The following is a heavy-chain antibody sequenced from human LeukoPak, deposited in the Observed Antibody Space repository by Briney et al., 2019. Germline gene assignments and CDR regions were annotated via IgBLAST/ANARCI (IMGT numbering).Heavy chain of an antibody. J-gene: IGHJ6*02. Sequence: PGGSLILSCAASGFTFNRYWMHWVRQAPGKGLVWVSRISPDGNSATYADSVKGRFTISRDNAKNTLYLQMNSLRAEDSAVYYCVSLDGVYYYHMDVWGQGTTVIVSS. D-gene: IGHD3/OR15-3a*01. CDR2: ISPDGNSA. CDR3: VSLDGVYYYHMDV. V-gene: IGHV3-74*03. CDR1: GFTFNRYW.